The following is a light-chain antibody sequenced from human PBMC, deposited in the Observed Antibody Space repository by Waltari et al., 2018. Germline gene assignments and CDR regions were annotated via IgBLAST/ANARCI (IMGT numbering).Light chain of an antibody. CDR2: NVS. CDR3: SSYITTSTLHL. Sequence: QRHPATAPDLMIYNVSYRPPGVSNRFSGSKSGNTAPLPISGLQAEDEAEYYCSSYITTSTLHLFGEGTSLTVL. J-gene: IGLJ2*01. V-gene: IGLV2-14*03.